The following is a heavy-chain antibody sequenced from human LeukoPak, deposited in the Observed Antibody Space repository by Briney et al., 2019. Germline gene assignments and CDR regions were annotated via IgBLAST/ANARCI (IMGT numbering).Heavy chain of an antibody. CDR1: GFTLSNYA. V-gene: IGHV3-23*01. D-gene: IGHD1-26*01. Sequence: GSLRLSCAASGFTLSNYAMAWVRQAPGKGLEWVSGIGGDGIFYAESVRGRFTISRDNSKNTLYLQMNSLRAEDTAVYYCANEAGVGATNDAFDIWGQGTMVTVSS. CDR3: ANEAGVGATNDAFDI. CDR2: IGGDGI. J-gene: IGHJ3*02.